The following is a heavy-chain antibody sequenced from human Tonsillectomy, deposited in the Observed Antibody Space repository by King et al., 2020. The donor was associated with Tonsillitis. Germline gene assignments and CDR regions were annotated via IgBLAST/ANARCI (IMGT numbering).Heavy chain of an antibody. CDR2: INRDGSDN. J-gene: IGHJ3*02. Sequence: VQLVESGGGLVQPGGSLRLSCAASGFTFRSYWMTWVRQAPGKGLEWVANINRDGSDNHYVDSVKGRFTISRDNAKNSLSLQMNSLRAEDTAVYYCARDGGSCTGGHCFDAFDIWGQGTMVTVSS. D-gene: IGHD2-8*02. V-gene: IGHV3-7*04. CDR1: GFTFRSYW. CDR3: ARDGGSCTGGHCFDAFDI.